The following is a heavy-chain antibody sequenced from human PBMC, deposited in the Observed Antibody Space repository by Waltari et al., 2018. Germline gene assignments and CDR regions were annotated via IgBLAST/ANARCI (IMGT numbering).Heavy chain of an antibody. D-gene: IGHD2-2*01. CDR2: WNVDGGAA. CDR3: ARESEFCSSSACNDGFDV. CDR1: GFTFSSHW. J-gene: IGHJ3*01. V-gene: IGHV3-74*01. Sequence: EGQLAESGGGLVQPGGSLRLSCAASGFTFSSHWMHWVRQAPGKGLVWVSRWNVDGGAATYAASVRGRFTISRDNAKNTLYLQMNSLKVEDTAVYYCARESEFCSSSACNDGFDVWGQGTMVIVSS.